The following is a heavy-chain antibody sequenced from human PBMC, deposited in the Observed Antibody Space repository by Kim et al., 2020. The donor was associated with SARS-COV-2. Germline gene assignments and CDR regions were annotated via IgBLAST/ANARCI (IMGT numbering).Heavy chain of an antibody. Sequence: GGSLRLSCAASGFTFSSYSMNWVRQAPGKGLEWVSYISSSSGTIKYADSVKGRFTISRDNAKNSLYLQMNSLRDEDTAVYYCAREVPLGSNGGYCFDYCGRGSLVTVSS. D-gene: IGHD2-2*01. CDR2: ISSSSGTI. CDR3: AREVPLGSNGGYCFDY. J-gene: IGHJ4*02. V-gene: IGHV3-48*02. CDR1: GFTFSSYS.